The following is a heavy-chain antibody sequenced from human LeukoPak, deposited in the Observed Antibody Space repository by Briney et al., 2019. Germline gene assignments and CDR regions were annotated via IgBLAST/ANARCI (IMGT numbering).Heavy chain of an antibody. CDR2: ISSSSSTI. D-gene: IGHD3-22*01. J-gene: IGHJ1*01. V-gene: IGHV3-48*04. CDR3: ARYYYDSSGFGFQH. Sequence: GGSLRLSCAASGFTFSSYSMNWVRQAPGKGLEWVSYISSSSSTIYYADSVKGRFTIPRDNAKNSLYLQMNSLRAEDTAVYYCARYYYDSSGFGFQHWGQGTLVTVSS. CDR1: GFTFSSYS.